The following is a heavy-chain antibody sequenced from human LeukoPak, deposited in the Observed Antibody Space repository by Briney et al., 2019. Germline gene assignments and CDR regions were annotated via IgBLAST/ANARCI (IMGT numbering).Heavy chain of an antibody. V-gene: IGHV3-48*03. CDR1: GFTFSTYE. CDR3: ARDATTELGTVYMDV. CDR2: ISTSGSSI. Sequence: RGSLRLSCAASGFTFSTYEINWVRQAPGKGLEWLSHISTSGSSIHYADSVKGRFTISRDNAKNSLYLQMNSLRVEDTAVYYCARDATTELGTVYMDVWGKGTTVTVSS. J-gene: IGHJ6*03. D-gene: IGHD4-17*01.